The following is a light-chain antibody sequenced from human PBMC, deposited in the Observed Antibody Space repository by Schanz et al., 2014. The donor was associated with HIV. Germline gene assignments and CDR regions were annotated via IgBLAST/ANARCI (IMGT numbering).Light chain of an antibody. J-gene: IGKJ1*01. Sequence: EIVLTQSPATLSLSPGERATLSCRASQSVSSSYLAWYQQKPGQAPRLLIYGASTRATGIPARFSGSGSGTDFTLTISRLEPEDFAVYYCQQYGSSPWTFGQGTKVEIK. CDR1: QSVSSSY. CDR2: GAS. V-gene: IGKV3-20*01. CDR3: QQYGSSPWT.